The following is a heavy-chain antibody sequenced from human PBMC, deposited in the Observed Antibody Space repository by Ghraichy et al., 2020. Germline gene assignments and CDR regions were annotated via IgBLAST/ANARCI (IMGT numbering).Heavy chain of an antibody. V-gene: IGHV4-39*07. CDR2: IYYSGST. Sequence: SETLSLTCTVSGGSISSSSYYWGWIRQPPGKGLEWIGSIYYSGSTYYNPSLKSRVTISVDTSKNQFSLKLSSVTAADTAVYYCASLPYYDFWSGYSKDAFDIWGQGTMVTVSS. J-gene: IGHJ3*02. CDR3: ASLPYYDFWSGYSKDAFDI. CDR1: GGSISSSSYY. D-gene: IGHD3-3*01.